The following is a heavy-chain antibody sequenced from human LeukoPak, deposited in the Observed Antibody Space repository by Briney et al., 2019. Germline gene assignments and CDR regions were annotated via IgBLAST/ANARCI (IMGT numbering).Heavy chain of an antibody. CDR1: GYTFIGYY. CDR2: INPDNGAI. Sequence: ASVRLSCTTSGYTFIGYYMHWVRQAPGRGLEWMGWINPDNGAINYAQKFQGRVTMTRHTSINTVYMELSRLGSDDTAVYYCTRERLSPGKGFDHWGQGTLVTVSS. D-gene: IGHD4-23*01. J-gene: IGHJ4*02. V-gene: IGHV1-2*02. CDR3: TRERLSPGKGFDH.